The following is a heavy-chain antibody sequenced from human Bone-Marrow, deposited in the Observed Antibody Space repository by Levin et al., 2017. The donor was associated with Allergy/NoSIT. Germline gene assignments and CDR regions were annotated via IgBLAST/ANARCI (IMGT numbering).Heavy chain of an antibody. CDR3: ARVQGIVAEPPATTHYGMDV. D-gene: IGHD2-2*01. CDR2: IIGYNGDT. V-gene: IGHV1-18*01. Sequence: ASVKVSCKASGYTFADYAITWVRQAPGQGLEWMGSIIGYNGDTNYAQKFQGRVTMTTDTSTRTSYMELRSLRPDDTAVFYCARVQGIVAEPPATTHYGMDVWGQGTTVIVSS. J-gene: IGHJ6*02. CDR1: GYTFADYA.